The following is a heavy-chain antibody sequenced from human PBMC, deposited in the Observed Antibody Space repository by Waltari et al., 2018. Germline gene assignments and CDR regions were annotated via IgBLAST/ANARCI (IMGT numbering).Heavy chain of an antibody. CDR2: MSWNGGYT. D-gene: IGHD6-19*01. Sequence: EVQLVESGGVVVQPGGSLRLSCAASGFIFDDYVMHWVRQVPGKGLEWVALMSWNGGYTYYADSVKDRFTISRDNSKNSLFLQMNNLRVEDSALYYCAKDMMAVAGTGGYYFDYWGQGTMVTVSS. CDR1: GFIFDDYV. J-gene: IGHJ4*02. V-gene: IGHV3-43D*03. CDR3: AKDMMAVAGTGGYYFDY.